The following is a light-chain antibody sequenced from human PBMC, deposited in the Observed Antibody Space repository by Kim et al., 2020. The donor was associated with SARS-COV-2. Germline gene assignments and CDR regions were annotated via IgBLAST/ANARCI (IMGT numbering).Light chain of an antibody. Sequence: VSPGQTASITCAGDKLGDKYACWSQQKPGQSPVLVIYQDSKRPSGIPERFSGSNSGNTATLTISGTQAMDEADYYCQAWDSSTVVFGGGTQLTVL. V-gene: IGLV3-1*01. CDR1: KLGDKY. J-gene: IGLJ2*01. CDR2: QDS. CDR3: QAWDSSTVV.